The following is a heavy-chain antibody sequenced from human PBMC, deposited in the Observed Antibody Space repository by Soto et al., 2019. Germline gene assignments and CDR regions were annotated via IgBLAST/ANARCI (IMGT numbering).Heavy chain of an antibody. D-gene: IGHD2-15*01. CDR1: GGTFSSYA. CDR2: IIPIFGTA. Sequence: ASVKVSCNASGGTFSSYAISWVRQAPGQGLEWMGGIIPIFGTANYAQKFQGRVTITADESTSTAYMELSSLRSEDTAVYYCARTSLVVKGSAGYYYYGMDVWGQGTTVTV. V-gene: IGHV1-69*13. CDR3: ARTSLVVKGSAGYYYYGMDV. J-gene: IGHJ6*02.